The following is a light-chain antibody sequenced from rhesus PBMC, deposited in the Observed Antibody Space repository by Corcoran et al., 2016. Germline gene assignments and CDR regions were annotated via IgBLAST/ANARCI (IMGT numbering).Light chain of an antibody. V-gene: IGKV1S14*01. CDR1: QAISNA. Sequence: DIQMTQSPSSLSASVGDTVTITCRASQAISNALAWYPQKPGKAPKPLIYNASNLESGVPSRFSGSGSVTDFTLTSSSLQPEDFATYYCQQYKSYPRTFGQGTKVEIK. CDR3: QQYKSYPRT. J-gene: IGKJ1*01. CDR2: NAS.